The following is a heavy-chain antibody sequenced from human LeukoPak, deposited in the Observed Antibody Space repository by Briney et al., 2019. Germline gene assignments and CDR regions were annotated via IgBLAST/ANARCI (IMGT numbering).Heavy chain of an antibody. CDR2: IYSGGST. D-gene: IGHD5-18*01. Sequence: GGSLRLSCAASGFTVSSNYMSWVRQAPGKGLEWVSVIYSGGSTYYADSVRGRFTISRDSSKNTLYLQMNSLRAEDTAVYYCAREWGSYGRFDYWGQGTLVTVSS. CDR3: AREWGSYGRFDY. V-gene: IGHV3-53*01. J-gene: IGHJ4*02. CDR1: GFTVSSNY.